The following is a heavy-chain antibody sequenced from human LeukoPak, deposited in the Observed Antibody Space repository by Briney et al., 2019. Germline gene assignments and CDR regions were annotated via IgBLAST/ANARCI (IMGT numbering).Heavy chain of an antibody. CDR3: ARLKDYGDYFRFDY. Sequence: SETLSLTCAVYGGSFSGYYWSWIRQPPGKGLEWIGYIYYSGSTNYNPSLKSRVTISVDTSKNQFSLKLSSVTAEDTAVYYCARLKDYGDYFRFDYWGQGTLVTVSS. V-gene: IGHV4-59*01. D-gene: IGHD4-17*01. CDR1: GGSFSGYY. J-gene: IGHJ4*02. CDR2: IYYSGST.